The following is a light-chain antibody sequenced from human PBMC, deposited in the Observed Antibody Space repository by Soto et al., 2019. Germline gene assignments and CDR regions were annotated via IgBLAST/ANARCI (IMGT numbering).Light chain of an antibody. CDR3: QSYDSSLSAV. CDR2: GNT. J-gene: IGLJ7*01. V-gene: IGLV1-40*01. Sequence: QSVLTQPPSVSGAPGQRGTISCTGSSSNIGAGYDVHWYQQLPGTAPKLLIYGNTNRPSGVPDRFSGSKSGTSASLAITGLQAEDEGDYYCQSYDSSLSAVFGGGTQLTVL. CDR1: SSNIGAGYD.